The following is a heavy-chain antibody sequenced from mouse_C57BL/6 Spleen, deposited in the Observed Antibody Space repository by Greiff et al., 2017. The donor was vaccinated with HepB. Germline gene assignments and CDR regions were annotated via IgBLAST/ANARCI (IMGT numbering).Heavy chain of an antibody. J-gene: IGHJ3*01. CDR3: ARGTTGTAWFAY. CDR2: ISYDGSN. Sequence: EVKLQESGPGLVKPSQSLSLTCSVTGYSITSGYYWNWIRQFPGNKLEWMGYISYDGSNNYNPSLKNRISITRDTSKNQFFLKLNSVTTEDTATYYCARGTTGTAWFAYWGQGTLVTVSA. V-gene: IGHV3-6*01. CDR1: GYSITSGYY. D-gene: IGHD4-1*01.